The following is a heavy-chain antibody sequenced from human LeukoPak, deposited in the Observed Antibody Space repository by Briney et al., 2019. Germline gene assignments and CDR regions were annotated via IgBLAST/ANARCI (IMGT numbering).Heavy chain of an antibody. Sequence: ASVKVPCKVSGYTLTELSMHWVRQAPGKGLEWMGGFDPEDGETIYAQKFQGRATMTEDTSTDTAYMEPSSLRSEDTAVYYCATFARRVVVIHDAFDIWGQGTMVTVSS. V-gene: IGHV1-24*01. CDR1: GYTLTELS. CDR2: FDPEDGET. D-gene: IGHD3-22*01. J-gene: IGHJ3*02. CDR3: ATFARRVVVIHDAFDI.